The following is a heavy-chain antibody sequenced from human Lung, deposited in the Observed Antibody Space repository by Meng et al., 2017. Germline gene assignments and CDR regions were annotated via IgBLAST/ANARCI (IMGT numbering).Heavy chain of an antibody. CDR1: DGSISSSSNY. V-gene: IGHV4-39*01. CDR3: ARRVHDGRHYHYFDY. Sequence: QLQLQESGPGLVKPSETLSLTCTVSDGSISSSSNYWDWIRQPPGKRLEWIGSIYYSGATYYNPSLKSRVTMSVDTSKNQFSLRLSSVTAADTAVFYCARRVHDGRHYHYFDYWGQGALVTVSS. J-gene: IGHJ4*02. D-gene: IGHD3-16*01. CDR2: IYYSGAT.